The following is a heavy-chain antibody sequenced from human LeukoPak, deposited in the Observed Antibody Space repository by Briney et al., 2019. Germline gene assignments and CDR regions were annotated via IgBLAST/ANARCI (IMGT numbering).Heavy chain of an antibody. J-gene: IGHJ3*02. D-gene: IGHD1-26*01. CDR3: AKDGWSGSQVGKGDAFDI. Sequence: PEGSLRLSCAASGFTCSSSAMSWVRQAPGKGLEWVSTISGSGSGSSTYYADSVKGRFTISRDNSKNTLYLQRNSLRAEDTAVYYCAKDGWSGSQVGKGDAFDIWGQGTMVTVSS. V-gene: IGHV3-23*01. CDR2: ISGSGSGSST. CDR1: GFTCSSSA.